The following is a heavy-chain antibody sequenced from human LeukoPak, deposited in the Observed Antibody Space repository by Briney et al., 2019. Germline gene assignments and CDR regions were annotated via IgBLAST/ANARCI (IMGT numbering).Heavy chain of an antibody. Sequence: GGSLRLSCAASGFTFSSYAMSWVRQAPGKGLEWVSAISGSGGSTYYADSVKGRFTISRDNSKNTLYLQMNSLGAEDTAVYYCAKDPRAIVVVTAIDYWGQGTLVTVSS. CDR1: GFTFSSYA. D-gene: IGHD2-21*02. J-gene: IGHJ4*02. CDR2: ISGSGGST. CDR3: AKDPRAIVVVTAIDY. V-gene: IGHV3-23*01.